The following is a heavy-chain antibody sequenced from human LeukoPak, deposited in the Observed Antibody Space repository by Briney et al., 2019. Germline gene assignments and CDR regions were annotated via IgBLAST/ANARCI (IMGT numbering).Heavy chain of an antibody. CDR3: ARWRRRGYYYFDY. CDR2: IYHSGST. J-gene: IGHJ4*02. V-gene: IGHV4-30-2*01. D-gene: IGHD3-22*01. CDR1: GGSISSGGYS. Sequence: PSQTLSLTCAVSGGSISSGGYSWSWIRQPPGKGLEWIGYIYHSGSTYYNPSLKCRVTISVDRSKNQFSLKLSSVTAADTAVYYCARWRRRGYYYFDYWGQGTPVTVSS.